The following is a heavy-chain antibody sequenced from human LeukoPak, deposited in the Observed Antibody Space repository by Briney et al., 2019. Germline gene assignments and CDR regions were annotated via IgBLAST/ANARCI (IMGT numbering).Heavy chain of an antibody. CDR1: GFAFSSYA. V-gene: IGHV3-23*01. J-gene: IGHJ6*02. CDR3: RIVVVVAATPSYYGMDV. D-gene: IGHD2-15*01. Sequence: GGSLRLSCAASGFAFSSYAMSWVRQAPGKGLEWVSAISGSGGSTYYADSVKGRFTISRDNSKNTLYLQMNSLRAEDTAVYYARIVVVVAATPSYYGMDVWGQGTTVTVSS. CDR2: ISGSGGST.